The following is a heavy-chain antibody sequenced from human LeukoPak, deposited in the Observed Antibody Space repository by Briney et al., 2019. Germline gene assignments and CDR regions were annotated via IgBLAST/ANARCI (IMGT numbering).Heavy chain of an antibody. Sequence: ASVKVSCKTSGYIFTSYYMHWVRQAPGQGLEWMGIINPSDGTTSYPQKVQGRVTLTRDTSTTTVYMELSSLRSEDTAVYYCERTQVDDYGSGSYDYWGQGTLVTVSS. D-gene: IGHD3-10*01. CDR1: GYIFTSYY. CDR2: INPSDGTT. J-gene: IGHJ4*02. CDR3: ERTQVDDYGSGSYDY. V-gene: IGHV1-46*01.